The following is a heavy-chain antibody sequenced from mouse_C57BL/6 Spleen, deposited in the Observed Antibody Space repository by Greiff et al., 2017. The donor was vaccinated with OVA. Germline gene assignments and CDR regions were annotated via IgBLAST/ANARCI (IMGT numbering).Heavy chain of an antibody. CDR2: IDPSDSET. J-gene: IGHJ4*01. V-gene: IGHV1-52*01. D-gene: IGHD2-3*01. CDR3: ARGDGLYYYAMDY. Sequence: VQLQQPGAELVRPGSSVKLSCKASGYTFTSYWMHWVKQRPIQGLEWIGNIDPSDSETHYNQKFKDKATLTVDKSSSTAYMQLSSLTSEDSAVYYCARGDGLYYYAMDYWGQGTSVTVSS. CDR1: GYTFTSYW.